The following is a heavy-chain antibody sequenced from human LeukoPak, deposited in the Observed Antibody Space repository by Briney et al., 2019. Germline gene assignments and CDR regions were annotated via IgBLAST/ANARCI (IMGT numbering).Heavy chain of an antibody. CDR2: ISAYNGNT. D-gene: IGHD6-19*01. J-gene: IGHJ4*02. CDR1: GYTFTSYD. CDR3: ARVARRASLAVAPDY. Sequence: GASVKVSCKASGYTFTSYDISWVRQAPGQGLEWMGWISAYNGNTNYAQKLQGRVTMTTDTSTSTAYMELRSLRSDDTAVYYCARVARRASLAVAPDYWGQGTLVTVSS. V-gene: IGHV1-18*01.